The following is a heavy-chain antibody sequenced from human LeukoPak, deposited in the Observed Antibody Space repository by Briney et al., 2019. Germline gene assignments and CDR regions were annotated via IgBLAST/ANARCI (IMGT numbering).Heavy chain of an antibody. CDR1: GYSFAGYH. J-gene: IGHJ6*02. CDR3: ARDRPPEYFEPSYHYYGLDV. D-gene: IGHD3-9*01. CDR2: INPSNGVT. Sequence: GASVKVSCKASGYSFAGYHMHWVRQAPGQGLEWMGWINPSNGVTNFAQNFQGRVTMTTDTSVTTAYMELNSLTSDDTAVYYCARDRPPEYFEPSYHYYGLDVWGQGTTVTASS. V-gene: IGHV1-2*02.